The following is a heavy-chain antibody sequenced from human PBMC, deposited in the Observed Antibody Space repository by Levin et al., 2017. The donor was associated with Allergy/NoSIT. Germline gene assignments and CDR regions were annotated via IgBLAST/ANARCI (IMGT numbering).Heavy chain of an antibody. V-gene: IGHV1-2*02. J-gene: IGHJ4*02. CDR3: ASVGYGSSSRRPWELDY. CDR2: INPNSGGT. Sequence: PGESLKISCKASGYTFTGYYMHWVRQAPGQGLEWMGWINPNSGGTNYAQKFQGRVTMTRDTSISTAYMELSRLRSDDTAVYYCASVGYGSSSRRPWELDYWGQGTLVTVSS. D-gene: IGHD6-6*01. CDR1: GYTFTGYY.